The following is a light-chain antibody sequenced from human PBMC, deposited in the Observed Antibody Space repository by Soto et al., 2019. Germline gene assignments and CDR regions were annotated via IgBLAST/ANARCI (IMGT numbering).Light chain of an antibody. CDR3: SSYTSSSPLEYV. J-gene: IGLJ1*01. V-gene: IGLV2-14*01. Sequence: QSVLNQPASVSGSPGQSITISCTGTSSDVGGYNYVSWYQQHPGKAPKLMIYDVSNRPSGVSNRFSGSKSGNTASLTISGLQAEDEADYYCSSYTSSSPLEYVFGTGTKVTVL. CDR2: DVS. CDR1: SSDVGGYNY.